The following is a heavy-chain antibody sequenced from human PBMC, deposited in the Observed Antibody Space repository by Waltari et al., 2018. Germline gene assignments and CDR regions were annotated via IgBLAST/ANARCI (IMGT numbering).Heavy chain of an antibody. CDR2: FDHEDGET. CDR3: ATRANYYDSSGLDY. J-gene: IGHJ4*02. CDR1: GYTLSELS. Sequence: QVQLVQSGAEVTKPGASVRVSCTVSGYTLSELSLHWVRQAPGKGLEWMGGFDHEDGETIYAQKFQGRVTMTEDTSTDTADMELSSLRSEDTAVYYCATRANYYDSSGLDYWGQGTLVTVSS. D-gene: IGHD3-22*01. V-gene: IGHV1-24*01.